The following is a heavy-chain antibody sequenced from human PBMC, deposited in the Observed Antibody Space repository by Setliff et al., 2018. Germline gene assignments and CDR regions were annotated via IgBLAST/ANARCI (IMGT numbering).Heavy chain of an antibody. CDR1: GDSISRYY. J-gene: IGHJ4*02. V-gene: IGHV4-34*01. CDR3: AREYYYARSRNFDY. CDR2: IHHSGYT. Sequence: SETLSLTCTVSGDSISRYYWSWIRQPPGKGLEWIGQIHHSGYTNYNPSLKSRVSISVDTSKNQFSLRLTSVTAADTAVYYCAREYYYARSRNFDYWGQGTLVTVSS. D-gene: IGHD3-22*01.